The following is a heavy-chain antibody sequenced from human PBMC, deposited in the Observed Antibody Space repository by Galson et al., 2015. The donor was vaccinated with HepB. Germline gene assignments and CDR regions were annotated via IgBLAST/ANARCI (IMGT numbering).Heavy chain of an antibody. CDR1: GGTFSSYA. CDR3: ARKYQLLEGYNWFDP. V-gene: IGHV1-69*13. J-gene: IGHJ5*02. Sequence: SVKVSCKASGGTFSSYAISWVRQAPGQGLVWMGGIIPIFGTANYAQKFQGRVTITADESTSTAYMELSSLRSEDTAVYYCARKYQLLEGYNWFDPWGQGTLVTVSS. CDR2: IIPIFGTA. D-gene: IGHD2-2*01.